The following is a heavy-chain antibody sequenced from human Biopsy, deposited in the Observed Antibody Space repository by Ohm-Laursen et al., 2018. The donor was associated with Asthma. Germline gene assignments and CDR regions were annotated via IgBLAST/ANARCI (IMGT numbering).Heavy chain of an antibody. D-gene: IGHD1-26*01. CDR3: ARDFGCGSYFVGTTFDY. CDR1: GFTFSNYA. V-gene: IGHV3-30*03. Sequence: SLRLSCAASGFTFSNYAMHWVRQAPGKGLEWVALISYEGSNKHYAESVKGRITISRDNSKNTLYLQMNSLRAEDSAVYYCARDFGCGSYFVGTTFDYWGQGALVTVSS. CDR2: ISYEGSNK. J-gene: IGHJ4*02.